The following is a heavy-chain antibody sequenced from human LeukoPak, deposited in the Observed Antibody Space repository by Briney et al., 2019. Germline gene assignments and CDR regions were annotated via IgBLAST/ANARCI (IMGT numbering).Heavy chain of an antibody. V-gene: IGHV1-69*06. Sequence: VASVKVSCKASGGTFSSYAISWVRQAPGQGLEWMGGIIPIFGTANYAQKFQGRVTITADKSTSTAYMELSSLRSEDTAVYYCASEINSYGSGSYTQTFDYWGQGSLVTVSS. J-gene: IGHJ4*02. CDR3: ASEINSYGSGSYTQTFDY. CDR2: IIPIFGTA. CDR1: GGTFSSYA. D-gene: IGHD3-10*01.